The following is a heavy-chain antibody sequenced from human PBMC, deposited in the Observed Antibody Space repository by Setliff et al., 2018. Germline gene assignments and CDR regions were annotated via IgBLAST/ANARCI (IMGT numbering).Heavy chain of an antibody. Sequence: SETLSLTCTVSGGSISSYYWSWIRQPPGKGLEWIGYIYYSGSTNYNPSLKSRVTISVDTSKNQFSLKLSSVTAADTAVYYCASSEWQFLEWGYYYYYMAVWGKGTTVTV. V-gene: IGHV4-59*01. J-gene: IGHJ6*03. D-gene: IGHD3-3*01. CDR2: IYYSGST. CDR3: ASSEWQFLEWGYYYYYMAV. CDR1: GGSISSYY.